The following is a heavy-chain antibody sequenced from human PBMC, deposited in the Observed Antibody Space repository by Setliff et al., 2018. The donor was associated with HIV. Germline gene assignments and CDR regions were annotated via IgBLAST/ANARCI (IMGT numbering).Heavy chain of an antibody. J-gene: IGHJ4*02. CDR1: GGSISGHF. Sequence: PSETLSLTCTVSGGSISGHFWSWFRQPPGKGLEWIGYIYYSGSTYYNPSLKSRVTISIDTSKDQLSLKLNSVTAADAAMYYCARPSLGIGGGSKFDSWGQGTLVTVSS. CDR2: IYYSGST. CDR3: ARPSLGIGGGSKFDS. V-gene: IGHV4-59*08. D-gene: IGHD3-3*01.